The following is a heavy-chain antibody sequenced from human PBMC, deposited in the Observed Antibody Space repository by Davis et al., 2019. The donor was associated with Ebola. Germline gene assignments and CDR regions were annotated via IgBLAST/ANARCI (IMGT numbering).Heavy chain of an antibody. CDR2: IDPSDSYT. Sequence: GESLKISCKGSGYSFTSYWISWVRQMPGKGLEWMGRIDPSDSYTNYSPSFQGHVTISADKSISTAYLQRSSLKASDTAMYYCARGLYNWNDDALLHYYGMDVWGQGTTVTVSS. CDR1: GYSFTSYW. V-gene: IGHV5-10-1*01. CDR3: ARGLYNWNDDALLHYYGMDV. J-gene: IGHJ6*02. D-gene: IGHD1-1*01.